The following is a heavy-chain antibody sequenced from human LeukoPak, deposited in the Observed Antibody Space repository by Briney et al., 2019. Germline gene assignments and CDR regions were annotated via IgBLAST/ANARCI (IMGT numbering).Heavy chain of an antibody. D-gene: IGHD6-13*01. J-gene: IGHJ6*02. Sequence: PSETLSLTCTVSGGSISSSSYYWGWIRQPPGKGLEWIGSIYYSGSTYYNPSLKSRVTISVDTSKNQFSLKLSSVTAADTAVYYCMRQPSAAASNFYYGLDVWGQGTTVTVSS. V-gene: IGHV4-39*01. CDR1: GGSISSSSYY. CDR2: IYYSGST. CDR3: MRQPSAAASNFYYGLDV.